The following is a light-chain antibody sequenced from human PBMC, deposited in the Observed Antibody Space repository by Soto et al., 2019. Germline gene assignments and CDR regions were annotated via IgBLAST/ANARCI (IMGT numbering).Light chain of an antibody. CDR2: DAA. CDR1: QNINTY. Sequence: DIQMTQSPYSLSAAVGDRDTIACRASQNINTYLNWYQQKPGKAPKLLIFDAASLQSGVPSRFSGGGSRTDFTRTITSLQPEDFATYYCQQTFSAPFTFGPGKKVDIK. J-gene: IGKJ3*01. V-gene: IGKV1-39*01. CDR3: QQTFSAPFT.